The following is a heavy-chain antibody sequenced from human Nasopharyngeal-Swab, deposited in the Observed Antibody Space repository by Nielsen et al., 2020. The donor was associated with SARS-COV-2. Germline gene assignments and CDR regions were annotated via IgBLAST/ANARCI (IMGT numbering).Heavy chain of an antibody. CDR1: GGSLSGYY. J-gene: IGHJ4*02. CDR3: ARDVRVGEWKPFEY. CDR2: INHSARS. V-gene: IGHV4-34*01. Sequence: GSLRLSCAVYGGSLSGYYWSWIRQPPGKGLEWIGEINHSARSNYNPSLKSRVTMAVDTSKNQFSLQLNSVTPEDTAVYYCARDVRVGEWKPFEYWGQGTPVTVSS. D-gene: IGHD3-10*02.